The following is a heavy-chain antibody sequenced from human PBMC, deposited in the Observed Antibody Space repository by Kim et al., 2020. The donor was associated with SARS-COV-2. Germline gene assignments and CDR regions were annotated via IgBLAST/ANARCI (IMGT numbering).Heavy chain of an antibody. Sequence: LKRRVTISVDTSKNRCSLKLSSVTAADTAVYYCARHWGGQPGPVRSFDYWGQGTLVTVSS. J-gene: IGHJ4*02. V-gene: IGHV4-39*01. D-gene: IGHD3-10*01. CDR3: ARHWGGQPGPVRSFDY.